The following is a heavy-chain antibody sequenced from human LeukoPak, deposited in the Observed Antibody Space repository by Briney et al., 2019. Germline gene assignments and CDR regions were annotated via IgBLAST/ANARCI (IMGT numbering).Heavy chain of an antibody. CDR1: GFTFSSYG. V-gene: IGHV3-30*18. J-gene: IGHJ4*02. CDR2: ISYDGSNK. Sequence: PGGSLRLSCAASGFTFSSYGMHWVRQAPGKGLEWVAVISYDGSNKYYADSVKGRFTISRDNSKNTLYLQMNSLRAEDTAVYYCAKVGATRGYFDYWGQGTLVTVSS. CDR3: AKVGATRGYFDY. D-gene: IGHD1-26*01.